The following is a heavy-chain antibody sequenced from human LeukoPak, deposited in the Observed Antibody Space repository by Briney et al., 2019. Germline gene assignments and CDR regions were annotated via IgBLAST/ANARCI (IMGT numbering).Heavy chain of an antibody. CDR3: ARRVFHWFDP. V-gene: IGHV4-4*09. Sequence: SETLSLTCTVSGGSISSYYWSWIRQPPGKGLEWVGYIYTSGSTNYNPSLKSRVTISVDTSKNQFSLKLSSVTAADTAVYYCARRVFHWFDPWGQGTLVTVSS. CDR2: IYTSGST. D-gene: IGHD3-10*01. CDR1: GGSISSYY. J-gene: IGHJ5*02.